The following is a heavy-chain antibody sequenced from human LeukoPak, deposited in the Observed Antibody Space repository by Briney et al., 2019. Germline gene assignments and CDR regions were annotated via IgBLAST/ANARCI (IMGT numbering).Heavy chain of an antibody. D-gene: IGHD2-15*01. CDR1: GVSVSSYY. Sequence: PSETLSLTCTVSGVSVSSYYWSWIRQPPGKGPEWIGYIYYSGSSNYNPSLKSRVTISVDTSKNQFSLKLSSVTAADTAVYYCARVGYCSGGSCYSGSYYYYGMDVWGQGTTVTVS. V-gene: IGHV4-59*02. CDR2: IYYSGSS. J-gene: IGHJ6*02. CDR3: ARVGYCSGGSCYSGSYYYYGMDV.